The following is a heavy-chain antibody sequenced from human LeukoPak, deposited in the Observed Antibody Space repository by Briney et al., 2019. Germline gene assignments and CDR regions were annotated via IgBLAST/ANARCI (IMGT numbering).Heavy chain of an antibody. D-gene: IGHD3-16*02. CDR3: ARHGLSRLYFDY. V-gene: IGHV4-39*01. Sequence: RSETLSPTCTVSGGSISSSSYYWGWIRQPPGKGLEWIGSIYYSGSTYYNPSLKSRVTISVDTSKNQFSLKLSSVTAADTAVYYCARHGLSRLYFDYWGQGTLVTVSS. CDR2: IYYSGST. CDR1: GGSISSSSYY. J-gene: IGHJ4*02.